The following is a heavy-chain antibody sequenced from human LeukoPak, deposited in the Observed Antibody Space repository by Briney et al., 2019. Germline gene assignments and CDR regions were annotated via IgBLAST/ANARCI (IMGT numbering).Heavy chain of an antibody. CDR3: AKDLLLRIAVAGEFDY. D-gene: IGHD6-19*01. CDR2: ISASGGGT. CDR1: GFTFSSYG. V-gene: IGHV3-23*01. J-gene: IGHJ4*02. Sequence: GGSLRLSCAVSGFTFSSYGMSWVRQAPGRGLKWVSDISASGGGTYYADSVKGRFTISRDNSKKTLHLQMNSLRAEDTAIYYCAKDLLLRIAVAGEFDYWGQGTLVTVSS.